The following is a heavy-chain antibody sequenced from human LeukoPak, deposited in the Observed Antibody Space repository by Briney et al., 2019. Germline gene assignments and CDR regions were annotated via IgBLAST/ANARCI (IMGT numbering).Heavy chain of an antibody. V-gene: IGHV4-59*08. J-gene: IGHJ4*02. CDR3: ARRAGYGSGSYY. CDR1: GGSISSYY. Sequence: SETLSLTCTVSGGSISSYYWSWIRQPPGKGLEWIGYIFRSGSTNYNPSLKSRVTISVDTSKNQFSLKLSSVTAADTAVYYCARRAGYGSGSYYWGQGTLVTVSS. D-gene: IGHD3-10*01. CDR2: IFRSGST.